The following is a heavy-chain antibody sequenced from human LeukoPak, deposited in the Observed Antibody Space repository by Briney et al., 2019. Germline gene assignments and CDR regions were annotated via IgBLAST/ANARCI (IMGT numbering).Heavy chain of an antibody. CDR1: GHSISSGSY. D-gene: IGHD3-10*01. V-gene: IGHV4-31*11. Sequence: SETLSLTCAVSGHSISSGSYWSWIRQHPGRGLEWIGYIYYSGSTYYNPSLKSRVTISVDTSKNQFSLKLSSVTAADTAVYYCARDRVAVVRGVIGGMDVWGKGTTVTVSS. CDR2: IYYSGST. CDR3: ARDRVAVVRGVIGGMDV. J-gene: IGHJ6*04.